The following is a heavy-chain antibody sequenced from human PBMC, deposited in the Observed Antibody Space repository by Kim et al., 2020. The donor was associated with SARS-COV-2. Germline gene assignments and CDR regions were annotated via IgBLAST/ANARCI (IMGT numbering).Heavy chain of an antibody. J-gene: IGHJ4*02. Sequence: GGSLRLSCSGSGFTFSEYAIHWVRLAPGKGLEYVSATTRSGDGSFYADSVEGRFTVSRDNSKNTLYLQMNSLRVEDTSVYYCVKYGRSYGAVLWGQGTLVIVSS. CDR1: GFTFSEYA. D-gene: IGHD5-18*01. CDR3: VKYGRSYGAVL. V-gene: IGHV3-64D*06. CDR2: TTRSGDGS.